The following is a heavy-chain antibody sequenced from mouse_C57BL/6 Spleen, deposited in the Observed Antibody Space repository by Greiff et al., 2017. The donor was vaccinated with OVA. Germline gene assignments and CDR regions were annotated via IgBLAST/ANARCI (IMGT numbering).Heavy chain of an antibody. CDR3: ARSYYYGSSFYYFDY. Sequence: QVHVKQSGAELVKPGASVKMSCKASGYTFTTYPIEWMKQNHGKSLEWIGNFHPYNDDTKYNEKFKGKATLTVEKSSSTVYLELSRLTSDDSAVYYCARSYYYGSSFYYFDYWGQGTTLTVSS. J-gene: IGHJ2*01. CDR2: FHPYNDDT. D-gene: IGHD1-1*01. V-gene: IGHV1-47*01. CDR1: GYTFTTYP.